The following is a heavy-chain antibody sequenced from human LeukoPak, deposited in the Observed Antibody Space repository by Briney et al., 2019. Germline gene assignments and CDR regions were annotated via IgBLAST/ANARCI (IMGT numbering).Heavy chain of an antibody. J-gene: IGHJ6*03. CDR2: ISAYNGNT. CDR3: ARAPPLSTIFGVDTYYYYYYYMDV. CDR1: GYTFTSYG. Sequence: ASVKVSCKASGYTFTSYGISWVRQAPGQGLEWMGWISAYNGNTNYAQKLQGGVTMTTDTSTSTAYMELRSLSSDDTAVYYCARAPPLSTIFGVDTYYYYYYYMDVWGKGTTVTVSS. V-gene: IGHV1-18*01. D-gene: IGHD3-3*01.